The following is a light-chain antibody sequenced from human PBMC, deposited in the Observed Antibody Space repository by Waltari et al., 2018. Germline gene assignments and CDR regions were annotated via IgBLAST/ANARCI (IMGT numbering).Light chain of an antibody. Sequence: QSALTQPASVSGSPGQSITISCTGTSSDVGGYNSVSWYQQHPGRAPKLIIYDVTNRPSWVSDRFSGSKSGNTASLTISGLQAEDEADYYCSSYRSSSPHVFGSGTKVTVL. J-gene: IGLJ1*01. V-gene: IGLV2-14*03. CDR2: DVT. CDR1: SSDVGGYNS. CDR3: SSYRSSSPHV.